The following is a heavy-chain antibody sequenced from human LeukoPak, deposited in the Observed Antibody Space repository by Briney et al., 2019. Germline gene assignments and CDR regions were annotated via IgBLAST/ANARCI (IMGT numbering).Heavy chain of an antibody. J-gene: IGHJ4*02. CDR2: IYHRGST. CDR3: TRARQQLAIDY. CDR1: GGSLSGYY. V-gene: IGHV4-34*01. D-gene: IGHD6-13*01. Sequence: PETLSLTRAVYGGSLSGYYWSGIRQPPGKGREGIGEIYHRGSTNHNPCLTSGGTISVDKTKNQASLKLTTVMAAATAVYYCTRARQQLAIDYWGQGTLVTVSS.